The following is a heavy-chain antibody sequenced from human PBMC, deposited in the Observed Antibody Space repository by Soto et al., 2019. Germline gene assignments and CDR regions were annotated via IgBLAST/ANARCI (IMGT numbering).Heavy chain of an antibody. CDR1: GFTFSSYW. D-gene: IGHD6-6*01. CDR3: AREIAARL. J-gene: IGHJ6*04. Sequence: ESGGGLVQPGGSLRLSCAASGFTFSSYWMSWFRQAPGKGLEWVANIKQDGSEENYVDSVKGRFTISRDNAKNALYLQMNGLRVEDTAVYYCAREIAARLWGKGTTVTVSS. V-gene: IGHV3-7*01. CDR2: IKQDGSEE.